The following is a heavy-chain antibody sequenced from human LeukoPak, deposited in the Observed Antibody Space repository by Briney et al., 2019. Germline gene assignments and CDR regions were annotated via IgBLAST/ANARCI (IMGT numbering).Heavy chain of an antibody. Sequence: SETLSLTCTVSGYSISSGYYWGWIRPPPGKGLEWIGSIYHSGSTYYNPSLKSRVTISVDTSKNQFSLKLSSVTAADTAVYYCASYCSSTSCFASDAFDIWGQGTMVTVFS. V-gene: IGHV4-38-2*02. D-gene: IGHD2-2*01. CDR1: GYSISSGYY. CDR2: IYHSGST. CDR3: ASYCSSTSCFASDAFDI. J-gene: IGHJ3*02.